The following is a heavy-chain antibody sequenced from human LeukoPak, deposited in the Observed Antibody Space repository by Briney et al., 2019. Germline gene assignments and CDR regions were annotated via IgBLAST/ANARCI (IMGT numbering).Heavy chain of an antibody. D-gene: IGHD2-15*01. J-gene: IGHJ4*02. V-gene: IGHV3-74*03. Sequence: GGSLRLSCAASGFTFSRYWMHWVRQAPGKGLMWVSRISPDGSTTLYADSVKGRFTISRDNAKNTLYLQMNSLRAEDTAVYYCARDRRYCSGGSCYSSFDYWGQGTLVTVSS. CDR2: ISPDGSTT. CDR3: ARDRRYCSGGSCYSSFDY. CDR1: GFTFSRYW.